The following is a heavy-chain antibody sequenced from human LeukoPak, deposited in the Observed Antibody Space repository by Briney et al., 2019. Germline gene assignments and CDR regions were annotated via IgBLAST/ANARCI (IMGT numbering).Heavy chain of an antibody. D-gene: IGHD5-12*01. J-gene: IGHJ6*03. CDR2: IYHSGST. Sequence: SETLSLTCAVSGYSISSGYYWGWIRQPPGKGLEWFGSIYHSGSTYYNSSLKGRVTISVDTSKNQFSLKLSSVTAADTAVYYCARRGGYEVDYYYYYMDVWGKGTTVTVSS. CDR1: GYSISSGYY. V-gene: IGHV4-38-2*01. CDR3: ARRGGYEVDYYYYYMDV.